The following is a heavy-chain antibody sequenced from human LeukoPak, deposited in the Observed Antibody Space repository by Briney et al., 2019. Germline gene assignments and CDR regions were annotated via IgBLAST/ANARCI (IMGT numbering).Heavy chain of an antibody. V-gene: IGHV3-23*01. CDR1: GFTFSSYA. CDR2: ISGSGGST. J-gene: IGHJ4*02. CDR3: AKSPSSGWYRGAPDY. Sequence: GGSLRLSCAASGFTFSSYAMSWVRQAPGKGLEWVSAISGSGGSTYYADSVKGRFTIPRDNSKNTQYLQMNSLRAEDTAVYYCAKSPSSGWYRGAPDYWGQGTLVTVSS. D-gene: IGHD6-19*01.